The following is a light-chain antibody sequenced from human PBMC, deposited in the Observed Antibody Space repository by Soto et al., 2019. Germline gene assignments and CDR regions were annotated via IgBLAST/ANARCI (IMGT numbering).Light chain of an antibody. CDR1: SSDVGSYNL. J-gene: IGLJ2*01. CDR3: CSYAGSSTFDVV. CDR2: EVS. V-gene: IGLV2-23*02. Sequence: QSALTQPASVSGSPGQSITISCTGTSSDVGSYNLVSWYQQHPGKAPKLMIYEVSKRPSGVSNLFSGSKSGNTASLTISGLQAEDEADYYCCSYAGSSTFDVVFGGGTKVTVL.